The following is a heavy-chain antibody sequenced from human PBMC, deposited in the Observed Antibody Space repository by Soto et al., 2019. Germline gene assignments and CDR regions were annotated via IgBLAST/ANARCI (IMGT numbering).Heavy chain of an antibody. D-gene: IGHD3-9*01. Sequence: EVQLVESGGGLVKPGGSLRLSCAASGFTFSSYSMNWVRQAPGKGLEWVSSISSSSSYIYYADSVKGRFTISRDNAKNSLYLQMNSLRAEDTAVYYCARTNRDILTFDDWGQGTLVTVSS. CDR3: ARTNRDILTFDD. CDR2: ISSSSSYI. J-gene: IGHJ4*02. V-gene: IGHV3-21*01. CDR1: GFTFSSYS.